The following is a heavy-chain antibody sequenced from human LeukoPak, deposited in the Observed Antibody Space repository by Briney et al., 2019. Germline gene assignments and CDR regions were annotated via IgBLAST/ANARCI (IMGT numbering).Heavy chain of an antibody. J-gene: IGHJ6*03. CDR1: GGPFSGYY. D-gene: IGHD3-10*01. Sequence: SETLSLTCAVYGGPFSGYYWSWIRQPPGKGLEWIGEINHSGSTNYNPSLKSRVTISVDTSKNQFSLKLSSVTAADTAVYYCAREGKITMVRGVIRYYYMDVWGKGTTVTISS. V-gene: IGHV4-34*01. CDR2: INHSGST. CDR3: AREGKITMVRGVIRYYYMDV.